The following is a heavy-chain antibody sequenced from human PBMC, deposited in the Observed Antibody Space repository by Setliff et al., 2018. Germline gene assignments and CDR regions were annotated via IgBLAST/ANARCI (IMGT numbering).Heavy chain of an antibody. J-gene: IGHJ4*02. CDR3: ARHGPSYIAAQYYFDY. D-gene: IGHD6-13*01. CDR2: IYPADSDT. CDR1: GYSFTNYW. Sequence: PGESLKISCEVSGYSFTNYWIGWVRQTPGKGLEWMAIIYPADSDTRYNPSFQGQVTISADKSISTAYLQWSSLKASDTAMYYCARHGPSYIAAQYYFDYWGQGTLVTVSS. V-gene: IGHV5-51*01.